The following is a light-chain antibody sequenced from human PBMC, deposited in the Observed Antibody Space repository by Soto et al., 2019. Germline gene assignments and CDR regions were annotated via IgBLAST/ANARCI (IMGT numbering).Light chain of an antibody. Sequence: EIVLTQSPAPLSLSPGERAIISCKVSPSVTNFLAWYQQKPGQAPRLLIYGAFNRATGIPARFSGSGSGTDFTLTISCLEPEDSAVYYCQQRNVWPPVTFGQGTRLEIK. CDR3: QQRNVWPPVT. V-gene: IGKV3-11*01. J-gene: IGKJ5*01. CDR2: GAF. CDR1: PSVTNF.